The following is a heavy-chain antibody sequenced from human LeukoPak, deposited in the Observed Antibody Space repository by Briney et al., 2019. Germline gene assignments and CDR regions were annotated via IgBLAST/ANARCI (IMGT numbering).Heavy chain of an antibody. CDR1: GGSISSSSYY. V-gene: IGHV4-39*07. CDR3: ARDRVGTYDAFDI. CDR2: IYYSGST. Sequence: SETLSLTCTVSGGSISSSSYYWGWIRQPPGKGLEWIGSIYYSGSTYYSPSLKSRVTISVDTSKNQFSLKLSSVTAADTAVYYCARDRVGTYDAFDIWGQGTMVTVSS. D-gene: IGHD5-12*01. J-gene: IGHJ3*02.